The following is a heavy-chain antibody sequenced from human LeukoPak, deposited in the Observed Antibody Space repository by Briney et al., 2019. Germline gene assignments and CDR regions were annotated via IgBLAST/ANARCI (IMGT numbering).Heavy chain of an antibody. V-gene: IGHV3-21*04. Sequence: GGSLRLSCAASGFSFSSFSMNWVRQAPGKGLEWVSYISGGSSYTYYVDSVKGRFTISRDNAKNSLYLQMNSLRAEDTAVYYCARDLGYSSGPNYWGQGTRVTVSS. D-gene: IGHD6-19*01. J-gene: IGHJ4*02. CDR2: ISGGSSYT. CDR3: ARDLGYSSGPNY. CDR1: GFSFSSFS.